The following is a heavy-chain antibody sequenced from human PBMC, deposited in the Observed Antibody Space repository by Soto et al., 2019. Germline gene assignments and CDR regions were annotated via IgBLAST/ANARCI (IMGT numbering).Heavy chain of an antibody. Sequence: QVRLEQSGPEVKKTGASVKVSCKASGYTFTSYGISWVRQAPGQGLEWMGWINIYIGDANYAQSFQDRVTMTRDTSTNTVYMEMRTLRSDDTAVYYCARALYYYDNSGLAYWGQGTLVTVSS. D-gene: IGHD3-22*01. CDR1: GYTFTSYG. CDR3: ARALYYYDNSGLAY. J-gene: IGHJ4*02. V-gene: IGHV1-18*01. CDR2: INIYIGDA.